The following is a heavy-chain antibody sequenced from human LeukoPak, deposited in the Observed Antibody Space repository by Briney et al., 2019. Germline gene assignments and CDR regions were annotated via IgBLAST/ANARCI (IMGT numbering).Heavy chain of an antibody. Sequence: GGSLRLSCVTSGFTVTNHWMSWVRQAPGKGLEWVANIREDGGHTNYVDSVKGRFTISRDNAKNSLYLQMNSLRAEDTAVYYCASGVVVVAPDTFDIWGQGTMVTVSS. CDR1: GFTVTNHW. D-gene: IGHD2-15*01. CDR2: IREDGGHT. CDR3: ASGVVVVAPDTFDI. J-gene: IGHJ3*02. V-gene: IGHV3-7*01.